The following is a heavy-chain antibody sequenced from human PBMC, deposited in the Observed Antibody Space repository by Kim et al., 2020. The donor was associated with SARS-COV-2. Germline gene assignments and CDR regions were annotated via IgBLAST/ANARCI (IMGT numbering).Heavy chain of an antibody. CDR1: GFTFSSYW. J-gene: IGHJ6*02. CDR2: INSDGSST. D-gene: IGHD2-8*01. V-gene: IGHV3-74*01. Sequence: GGSLRLSCAASGFTFSSYWMHWVRQAPGKGLVWVSRINSDGSSTSYADSVKGRFTISRDNAKNTLYLQMNSLRAEDTAVYYCAREFSLGYCTNGVCFGYKDYYYYYYGMDVWGQGTTVTVSS. CDR3: AREFSLGYCTNGVCFGYKDYYYYYYGMDV.